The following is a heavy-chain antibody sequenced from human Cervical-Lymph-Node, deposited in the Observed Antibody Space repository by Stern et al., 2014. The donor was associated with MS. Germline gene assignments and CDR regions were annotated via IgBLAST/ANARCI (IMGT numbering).Heavy chain of an antibody. CDR3: AKRRDGFNYLAS. Sequence: VQLEESGGGVVQPGRSLRLSCSASGFTFSSYGMHWVRQIPGKGLEWVALISSDGTEEFYADSVKGRFTISRDNSKKTLYLQMNGLRAEDTAVNSCAKRRDGFNYLASWGQGTLVTVSS. D-gene: IGHD5-24*01. CDR1: GFTFSSYG. V-gene: IGHV3-30*18. CDR2: ISSDGTEE. J-gene: IGHJ5*01.